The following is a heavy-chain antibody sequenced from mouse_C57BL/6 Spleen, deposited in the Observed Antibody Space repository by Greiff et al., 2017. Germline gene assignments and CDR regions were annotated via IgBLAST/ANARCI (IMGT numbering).Heavy chain of an antibody. Sequence: EVQGVESGGDLVKPGGSLKLSCAASGFTFSSYGMSWVRQTPDKRLEWVATISSGGSYTYYPDSVKGRFTISRDNAKNTLYLQMSSLKSEDTAMYYCASQLTGRYFDVWGTGTTVTVSS. J-gene: IGHJ1*03. CDR2: ISSGGSYT. D-gene: IGHD4-1*01. CDR1: GFTFSSYG. V-gene: IGHV5-6*01. CDR3: ASQLTGRYFDV.